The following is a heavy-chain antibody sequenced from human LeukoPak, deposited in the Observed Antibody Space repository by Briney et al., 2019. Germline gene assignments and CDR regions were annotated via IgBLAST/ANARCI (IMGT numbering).Heavy chain of an antibody. Sequence: KPSETLSLTCTVSGGSISSYFWSWIRQPRGKGLGWIGYIYYSGSTNYNPSIKSRVSISVDTSKNQLSLKLSSVTAADTAMYYWARESAFVIGGQRTMTTASS. J-gene: IGHJ3*02. CDR3: ARESAFVI. CDR2: IYYSGST. V-gene: IGHV4-59*01. CDR1: GGSISSYF.